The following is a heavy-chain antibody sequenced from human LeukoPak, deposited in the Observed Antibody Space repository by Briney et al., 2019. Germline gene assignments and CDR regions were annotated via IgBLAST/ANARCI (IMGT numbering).Heavy chain of an antibody. J-gene: IGHJ4*02. CDR3: ARNLYVDIAMDDY. CDR1: GYTFTGYY. V-gene: IGHV1-2*02. D-gene: IGHD5-18*01. Sequence: AASVKVSCKASGYTFTGYYMHWVRQAPGQGLEWMGWINPNSGGTNYAQKFQGRVTMTRDTSISTAYMELSRLRSDDTAVYYCARNLYVDIAMDDYSGQGTLVTVSS. CDR2: INPNSGGT.